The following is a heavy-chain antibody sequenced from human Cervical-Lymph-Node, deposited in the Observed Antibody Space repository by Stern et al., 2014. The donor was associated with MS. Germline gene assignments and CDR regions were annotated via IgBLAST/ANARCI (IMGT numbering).Heavy chain of an antibody. CDR3: ARAAHYGPQTRDVYYGMDV. CDR2: IYGGNGNQ. Sequence: VQLVQSGAEVKKPGASVHVSCKASGYAFTKYAIHWVRQAPGQRLQWMGWIYGGNGNQKYSQTFQGRVTFTQDTSENTAYLEVSSLRSDDTGVYFCARAAHYGPQTRDVYYGMDVWGQGTTVIVSS. CDR1: GYAFTKYA. V-gene: IGHV1-3*01. J-gene: IGHJ6*02. D-gene: IGHD3-16*01.